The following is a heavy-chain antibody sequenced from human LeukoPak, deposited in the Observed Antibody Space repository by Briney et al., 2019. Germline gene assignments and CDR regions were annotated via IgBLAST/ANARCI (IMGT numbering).Heavy chain of an antibody. J-gene: IGHJ4*02. CDR2: INHSGST. V-gene: IGHV4-34*01. Sequence: SETLSLTCAVYGGSFSGYYWSWIRQPPGKGLEWIGEINHSGSTNYNPSLKSRVTISVDTSKNQFSLKLSSVTAADTAVYYCARDHGSGSPDDYWGQGSLVTVSS. D-gene: IGHD3-10*01. CDR1: GGSFSGYY. CDR3: ARDHGSGSPDDY.